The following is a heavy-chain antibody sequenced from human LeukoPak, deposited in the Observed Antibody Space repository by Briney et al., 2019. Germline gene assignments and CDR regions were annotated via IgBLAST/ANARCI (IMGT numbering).Heavy chain of an antibody. CDR2: IIPIFGTA. J-gene: IGHJ6*03. Sequence: ASVKVSCKASGGTFSSYAISWVRQAPGQGLEWMGGIIPIFGTANYAQKFQGRVTIAADESTSTAYMELSSLRSEDTAVYYCARNRLQSYYYYMDVWGKGTTVTVSS. D-gene: IGHD4-11*01. V-gene: IGHV1-69*13. CDR1: GGTFSSYA. CDR3: ARNRLQSYYYYMDV.